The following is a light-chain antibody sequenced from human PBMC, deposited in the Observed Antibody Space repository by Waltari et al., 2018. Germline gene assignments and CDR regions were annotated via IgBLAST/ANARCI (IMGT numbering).Light chain of an antibody. CDR3: QQFNSYPWT. Sequence: DFQITQSPSTLSASVGYRVTITCRGSQSISSWLAWYQHKPGKAPKLLIYQASSLDTGVPSRFSGSGSGTEFTLTISSLQPDDFATYYCQQFNSYPWTFGQGTKVEIK. J-gene: IGKJ1*01. V-gene: IGKV1-5*03. CDR2: QAS. CDR1: QSISSW.